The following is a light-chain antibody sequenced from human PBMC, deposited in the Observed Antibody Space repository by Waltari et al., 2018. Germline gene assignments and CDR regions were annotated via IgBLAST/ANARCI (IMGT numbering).Light chain of an antibody. V-gene: IGLV2-14*03. J-gene: IGLJ2*01. CDR3: SSYTATSVV. Sequence: QSALTQPASVSGSPGQSITISCTGTSSDVGGYNYVSWYQQHPGKAPKLMIFDVSDRPSGVCKRFSGSKSGNSASLTISGLQAEDEADYYCSSYTATSVVFGGGTKLTVL. CDR2: DVS. CDR1: SSDVGGYNY.